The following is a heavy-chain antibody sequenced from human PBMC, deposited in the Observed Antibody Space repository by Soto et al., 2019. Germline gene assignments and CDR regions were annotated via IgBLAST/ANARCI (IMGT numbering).Heavy chain of an antibody. V-gene: IGHV3-15*01. CDR2: IKSKTDGGAT. CDR1: GFTFNNAW. Sequence: EVQLVESGGGLVKPGGSLRLSCAASGFTFNNAWMNWVRQAPGKGLEWVGRIKSKTDGGATDYAAPVKGRFTISRDDSKNTLYLQMNSLNTEDTAVYYCTTLTVVDVHSDSWGQGTLVVVSS. CDR3: TTLTVVDVHSDS. D-gene: IGHD2-15*01. J-gene: IGHJ4*02.